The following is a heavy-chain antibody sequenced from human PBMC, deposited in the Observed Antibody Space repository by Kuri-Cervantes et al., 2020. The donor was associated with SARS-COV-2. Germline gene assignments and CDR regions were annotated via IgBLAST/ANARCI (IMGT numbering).Heavy chain of an antibody. CDR3: ARSCTYARCSEYFQH. D-gene: IGHD2-8*01. CDR1: GFIVSSSY. CDR2: TYAGGGT. Sequence: LSLTCAASGFIVSSSYMSWVRQAPGKGLEWVSITYAGGGTYYADSVKGQFTISRDISKNTVFLQMNRLRPEDTAVYYCARSCTYARCSEYFQHWGQGTLVTVSS. V-gene: IGHV3-66*02. J-gene: IGHJ1*01.